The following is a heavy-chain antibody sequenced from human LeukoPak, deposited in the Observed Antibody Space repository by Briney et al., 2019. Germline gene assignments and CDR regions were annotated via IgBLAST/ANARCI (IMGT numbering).Heavy chain of an antibody. CDR1: GSSISSGSYY. J-gene: IGHJ3*02. V-gene: IGHV4-61*02. CDR2: IYTSGST. Sequence: SETLSLTCTVSGSSISSGSYYWSWIRQPAGKGLEWIGRIYTSGSTNYNPSLKSRVTISVDTSKNQFSLKLSSVTAADTAVYYCARDVHRITMVRGVFSNAFDIWGQGTMVTVSS. CDR3: ARDVHRITMVRGVFSNAFDI. D-gene: IGHD3-10*01.